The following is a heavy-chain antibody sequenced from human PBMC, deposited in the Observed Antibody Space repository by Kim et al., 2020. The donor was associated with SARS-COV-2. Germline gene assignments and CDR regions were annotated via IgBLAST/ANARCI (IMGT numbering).Heavy chain of an antibody. J-gene: IGHJ6*02. CDR1: GFILSSYA. Sequence: GGSLRLSCAASGFILSSYAMSWVRQAPGKGLEWVSAISGSGGTTYYADSVKGRFTISRENSKNTLYVQMNSLTAEDTAVYYFAKKGPHVISTPPYYYYRIHVSLQATTLTLSS. V-gene: IGHV3-23*01. D-gene: IGHD2-2*01. CDR2: ISGSGGTT. CDR3: AKKGPHVISTPPYYYYRIHV.